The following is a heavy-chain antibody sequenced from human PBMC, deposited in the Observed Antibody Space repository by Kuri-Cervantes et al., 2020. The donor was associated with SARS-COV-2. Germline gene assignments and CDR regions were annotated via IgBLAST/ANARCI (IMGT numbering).Heavy chain of an antibody. J-gene: IGHJ6*03. CDR1: GGSISSYY. CDR2: IYYSGST. V-gene: IGHV4-59*08. Sequence: SETLFLTCTVSGGSISSYYWSWIRQPPGKGLEWIGYIYYSGSTNYNPSLKSRVTISVDTSKNQFSLKLSSVTAADTAVYYCARQLRLYSMDVWGKGTTVTVSS. CDR3: ARQLRLYSMDV. D-gene: IGHD5-12*01.